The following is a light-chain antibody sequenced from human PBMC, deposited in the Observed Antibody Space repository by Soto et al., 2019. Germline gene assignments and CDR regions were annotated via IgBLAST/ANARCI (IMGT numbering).Light chain of an antibody. CDR1: ESLFTAGHNY. J-gene: IGKJ4*01. CDR2: LGS. CDR3: MQALQTPLT. Sequence: DIVLTQSPLSLPVTPGEPASIYCRSSESLFTAGHNYLDWYVQKPGQSPQLLIYLGSHRASGVPDRFSGSGSGTDCTLKLSRVEAEDVWVYYCMQALQTPLTFGGGTKVEI. V-gene: IGKV2-28*01.